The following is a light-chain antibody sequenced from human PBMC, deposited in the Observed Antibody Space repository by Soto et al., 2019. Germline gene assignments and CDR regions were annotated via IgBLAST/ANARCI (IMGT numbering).Light chain of an antibody. Sequence: EIVMMQSPATLSLSPGERATLSCRASQSVSSNLAWYQQKPGQAPRLLIYGASTRATGISARFSGSGSGTEFTLTISSLQSEDFAVYYCQQYNNWPPMAFGQGTKLEIK. CDR2: GAS. V-gene: IGKV3-15*01. CDR1: QSVSSN. J-gene: IGKJ1*01. CDR3: QQYNNWPPMA.